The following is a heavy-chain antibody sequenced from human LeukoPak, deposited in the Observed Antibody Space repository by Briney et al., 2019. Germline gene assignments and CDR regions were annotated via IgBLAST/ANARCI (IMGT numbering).Heavy chain of an antibody. CDR3: ASSGLHYYYYMDV. V-gene: IGHV1-2*02. CDR1: GGTFSSYA. J-gene: IGHJ6*03. CDR2: INPNSGGT. Sequence: ASVKVSCKASGGTFSSYAISWVRQAPGQGLEWMGWINPNSGGTNYAQKFQGRVTMTRDTSISTAYMELSRLRSDDTAVYYCASSGLHYYYYMDVWGKGTTVTISS. D-gene: IGHD3-9*01.